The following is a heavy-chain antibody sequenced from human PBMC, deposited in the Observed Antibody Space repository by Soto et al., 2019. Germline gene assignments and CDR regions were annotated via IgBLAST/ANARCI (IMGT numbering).Heavy chain of an antibody. CDR3: AKDLRSVVVAYQKDYGMDV. Sequence: PGGSLRLSCAASGFTFSSYAMSWVRQAPGKGLEWVSAISGSGGSTYYADSVKGRFTISRDNSKNTLYLQMNSLRAEDTAVYYCAKDLRSVVVAYQKDYGMDVWGQGTTVTV. D-gene: IGHD2-15*01. CDR2: ISGSGGST. J-gene: IGHJ6*02. CDR1: GFTFSSYA. V-gene: IGHV3-23*01.